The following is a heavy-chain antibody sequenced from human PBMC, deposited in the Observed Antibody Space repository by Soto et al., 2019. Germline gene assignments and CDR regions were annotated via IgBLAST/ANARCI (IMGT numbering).Heavy chain of an antibody. CDR3: ASENELVHYFDY. D-gene: IGHD6-13*01. Sequence: GASVKVSCKASGYTFTSYYMHWVRQAPGQGLEWMGIINPSGGSTSYAQKFQGRVTMTRDTSTSTVYMELSSLRSEDTAVYYCASENELVHYFDYWGQGTPVTVSS. J-gene: IGHJ4*02. CDR2: INPSGGST. CDR1: GYTFTSYY. V-gene: IGHV1-46*01.